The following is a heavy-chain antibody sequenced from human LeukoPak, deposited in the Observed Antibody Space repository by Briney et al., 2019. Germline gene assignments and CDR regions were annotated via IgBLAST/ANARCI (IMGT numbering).Heavy chain of an antibody. V-gene: IGHV1-18*01. CDR1: GYTFTSYG. Sequence: VASVTVSCKASGYTFTSYGISWVRQAPGQGLEWMGWINAYNGNTNYAQKLQGRVTMTTDTSTSTAYMELRNLRSDDTAVYYCARGGPAARLITFGGVTDYWGQGTLVTVSS. CDR2: INAYNGNT. D-gene: IGHD3-16*01. CDR3: ARGGPAARLITFGGVTDY. J-gene: IGHJ4*02.